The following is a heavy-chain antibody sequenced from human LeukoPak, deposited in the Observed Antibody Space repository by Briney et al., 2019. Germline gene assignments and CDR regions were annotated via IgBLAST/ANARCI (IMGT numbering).Heavy chain of an antibody. J-gene: IGHJ4*02. V-gene: IGHV1-18*01. CDR2: ISIYDGKT. CDR3: ARGVRENRSWYTVHFDY. D-gene: IGHD2-2*02. Sequence: ASVKVSCKASGYTFTSYGISWVRQAPGQGLEWMGWISIYDGKTLYAQKFQDRVTMTTDTSTSTAYMELRSLRSDDTAVYYCARGVRENRSWYTVHFDYWGQGTLVTVSS. CDR1: GYTFTSYG.